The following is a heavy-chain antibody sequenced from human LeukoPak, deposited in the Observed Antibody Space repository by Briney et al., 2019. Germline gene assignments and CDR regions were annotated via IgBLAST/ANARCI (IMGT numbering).Heavy chain of an antibody. CDR1: GFTFDDYA. CDR3: AKASGELLYIEIDY. D-gene: IGHD3-10*01. V-gene: IGHV3-9*01. J-gene: IGHJ4*02. Sequence: GGSLRLSCAASGFTFDDYAMHWVRQAPGKGLEWVSGISWNSGSIGYADSVKGRFTISRDNAKNSLYLQMNSLRAEDTALYYCAKASGELLYIEIDYWGQGTLVTVSS. CDR2: ISWNSGSI.